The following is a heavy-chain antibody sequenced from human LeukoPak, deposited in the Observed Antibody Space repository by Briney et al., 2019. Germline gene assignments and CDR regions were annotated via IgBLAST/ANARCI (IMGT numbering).Heavy chain of an antibody. V-gene: IGHV3-23*01. Sequence: SGGSLRLSCAASGFTFSGYAMTWVRQAPGKGLEWVSAISGGGGSTYYADSVKGRFTISRDNSKNTLYLQMSSLRADDTAVYYCATVSNGNYAGDVFVICGHGTMWTVSS. D-gene: IGHD1-7*01. CDR1: GFTFSGYA. J-gene: IGHJ3*02. CDR2: ISGGGGST. CDR3: ATVSNGNYAGDVFVI.